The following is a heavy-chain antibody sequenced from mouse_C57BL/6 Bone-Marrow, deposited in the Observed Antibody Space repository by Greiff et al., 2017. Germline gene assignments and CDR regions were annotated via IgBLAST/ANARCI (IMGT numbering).Heavy chain of an antibody. D-gene: IGHD1-1*01. CDR3: ARSYYGSSSDY. CDR1: GFSLSTSGMG. CDR2: IYWDDDK. Sequence: QVTLKVSGPGILQPSQSLSLTCSFSGFSLSTSGMGVSWLRQPSGKGLEWLAHIYWDDDKRYNPSLKSRLTISKDTSRNQVFLKITSVDTADTATYYCARSYYGSSSDYWGQGTTLTVSS. J-gene: IGHJ2*01. V-gene: IGHV8-12*01.